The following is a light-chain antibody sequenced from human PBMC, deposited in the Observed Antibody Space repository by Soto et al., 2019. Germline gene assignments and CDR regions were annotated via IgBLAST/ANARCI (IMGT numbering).Light chain of an antibody. V-gene: IGLV2-14*01. CDR3: CSLTTSHTYV. CDR2: GVS. CDR1: ISDFVVYNY. Sequence: QSALTQPASVSGSPGQSITISCTGTISDFVVYNYVSWYQQHPGKAPKLMIYGVSNRPSGVSNRYSGSKSGNSASLTISGLQADDEADYYCCSLTTSHTYVFGSGTKLTVL. J-gene: IGLJ1*01.